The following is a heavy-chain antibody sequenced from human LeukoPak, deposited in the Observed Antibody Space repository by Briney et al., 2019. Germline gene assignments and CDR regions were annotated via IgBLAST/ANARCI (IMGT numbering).Heavy chain of an antibody. CDR3: ASEEVIIAARHAFDI. J-gene: IGHJ3*02. CDR1: GFTVSSNF. CDR2: IYSGGDT. Sequence: GGSLRLSCAASGFTVSSNFMSWVRQAPGKGLEWVSVIYSGGDTYYADSVKGRFTISRDNAKNSLYLQMNSLRAEDTAVYFCASEEVIIAARHAFDIWGQGTMVTVSS. D-gene: IGHD2/OR15-2a*01. V-gene: IGHV3-66*01.